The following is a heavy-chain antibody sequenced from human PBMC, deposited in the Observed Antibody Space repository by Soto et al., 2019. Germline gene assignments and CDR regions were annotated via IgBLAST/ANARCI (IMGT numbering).Heavy chain of an antibody. CDR3: ASGASRWYPYFFDS. D-gene: IGHD6-13*01. J-gene: IGHJ4*02. Sequence: QAQVVQSVAEVRKPGSSVKLSCKASEGTFNSYAIAWVRQAPGQGLEWMGGIIPYYNTLNYAQKFQDRVTLTADDSTNAVYMALSSLRSDDTAVYFCASGASRWYPYFFDSWAQGTLVTGSS. V-gene: IGHV1-69*01. CDR1: EGTFNSYA. CDR2: IIPYYNTL.